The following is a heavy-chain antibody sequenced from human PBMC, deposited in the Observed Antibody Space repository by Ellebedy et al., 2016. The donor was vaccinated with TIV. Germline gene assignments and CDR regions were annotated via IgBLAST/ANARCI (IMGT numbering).Heavy chain of an antibody. CDR3: ARPFDRSGHYMAYDI. V-gene: IGHV4-59*12. CDR2: VFYRGTT. CDR1: GGSISDYY. D-gene: IGHD3-22*01. J-gene: IGHJ3*02. Sequence: SETLSLTCSVSGGSISDYYWSRIRQPPGKGLEWVGYVFYRGTTNYNSSLQSRVTISADSSKNRFSLRLTSVTAADTAVYYCARPFDRSGHYMAYDIWGQGTTVTVSS.